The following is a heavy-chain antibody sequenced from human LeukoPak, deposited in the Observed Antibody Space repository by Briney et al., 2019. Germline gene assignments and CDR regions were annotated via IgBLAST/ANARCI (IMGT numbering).Heavy chain of an antibody. Sequence: PGGSLRLSCTASGFTFSSYWMSWVRQAPGKGLEWVANIKQDGSEKYYVDSVKGRFTISRNNAKNSLYLQMNSLRAEDTAVYYCARDWDYYDSSGYPDYWGQGTLVTVSS. V-gene: IGHV3-7*01. J-gene: IGHJ4*02. CDR3: ARDWDYYDSSGYPDY. D-gene: IGHD3-22*01. CDR2: IKQDGSEK. CDR1: GFTFSSYW.